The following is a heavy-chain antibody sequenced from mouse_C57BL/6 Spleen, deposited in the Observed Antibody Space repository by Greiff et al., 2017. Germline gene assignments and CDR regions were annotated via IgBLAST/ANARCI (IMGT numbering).Heavy chain of an antibody. D-gene: IGHD1-1*01. V-gene: IGHV1-80*01. Sequence: QVQLQQSGAELVKPGASVKISCKASGYAFSSYWMNWVKQRPGKGLEWIGQIYPGDGDTNYNGKFKGKATLTADKSSSTAYMQLSSLTSEDSAVYFCARGDYYGSRYFDVWGTGTTVTVSS. CDR1: GYAFSSYW. CDR3: ARGDYYGSRYFDV. CDR2: IYPGDGDT. J-gene: IGHJ1*03.